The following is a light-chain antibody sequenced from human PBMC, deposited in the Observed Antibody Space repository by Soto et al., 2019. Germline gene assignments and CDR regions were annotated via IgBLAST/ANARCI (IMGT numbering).Light chain of an antibody. J-gene: IGKJ1*01. CDR1: RYIGRY. V-gene: IGKV1-39*01. CDR2: AAS. CDR3: QQSYSNPTWT. Sequence: DIQMNQSETSLSASVGDRVTITCRAGRYIGRYLNWYQQKPGKAPKLVIYAASSLQSGVPPRFSGGGFCAEFALTVSSLQPEDFAAYYCQQSYSNPTWTFGQGTKVDIK.